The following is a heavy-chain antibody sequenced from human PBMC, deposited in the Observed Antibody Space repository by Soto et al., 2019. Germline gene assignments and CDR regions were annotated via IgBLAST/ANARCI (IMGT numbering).Heavy chain of an antibody. Sequence: ASVEVSCKASGYTFTSYSMHWVRQAPGQRLEWMGWINAGNGNTKYSQKFQGRVTITRDTSASTAYMELSSLRSEDTAVYYCARALVDYYDSSGYLGAFDYWGQGTLVTVSS. CDR3: ARALVDYYDSSGYLGAFDY. D-gene: IGHD3-22*01. CDR2: INAGNGNT. V-gene: IGHV1-3*01. J-gene: IGHJ4*02. CDR1: GYTFTSYS.